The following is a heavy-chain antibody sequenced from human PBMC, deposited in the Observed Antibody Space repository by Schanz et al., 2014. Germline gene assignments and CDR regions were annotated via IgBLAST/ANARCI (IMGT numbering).Heavy chain of an antibody. CDR1: GYTFVSYS. J-gene: IGHJ2*01. V-gene: IGHV1-2*04. CDR2: INPNSGDT. CDR3: ARLSVAGRPHVNYWYFDL. D-gene: IGHD6-19*01. Sequence: QVQLVQSGAEVKKPGASVKVSCKASGYTFVSYSMHWVRQAPGQGLEWMGRINPNSGDTNYAQKFQGWVTMTRDTSISTAYMEVSRLKSDDTAVYYCARLSVAGRPHVNYWYFDLWGRGTLVTVSS.